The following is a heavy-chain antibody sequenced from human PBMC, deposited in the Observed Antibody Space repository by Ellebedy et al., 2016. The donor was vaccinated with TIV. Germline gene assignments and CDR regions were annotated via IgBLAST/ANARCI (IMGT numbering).Heavy chain of an antibody. Sequence: PGGSLRLSCAASGFNFNSYALHWVRQAPGKGLEWVSLISYHGSDKYYADSVKGRFTISRDNSKNTLDLQMNNLRTEDTAVYYCARDPDAFGDQYFDLWGQGTLVIDSS. V-gene: IGHV3-30*04. CDR3: ARDPDAFGDQYFDL. J-gene: IGHJ5*01. D-gene: IGHD3-10*01. CDR1: GFNFNSYA. CDR2: ISYHGSDK.